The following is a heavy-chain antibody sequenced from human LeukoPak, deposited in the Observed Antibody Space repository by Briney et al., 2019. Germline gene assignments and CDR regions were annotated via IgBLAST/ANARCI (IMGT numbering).Heavy chain of an antibody. D-gene: IGHD5-18*01. J-gene: IGHJ6*03. CDR1: GGSISSYY. V-gene: IGHV4-59*01. Sequence: PSETLSLTCTVSGGSISSYYWGWIRQPPGKGLEWIGYIYYSGSTNYNPSLKSRVTISVDTSKNQFSLKLSSVTPADTAVYYCARTTEGGYTYGYFYYYYMDVWGKGTTVTISS. CDR2: IYYSGST. CDR3: ARTTEGGYTYGYFYYYYMDV.